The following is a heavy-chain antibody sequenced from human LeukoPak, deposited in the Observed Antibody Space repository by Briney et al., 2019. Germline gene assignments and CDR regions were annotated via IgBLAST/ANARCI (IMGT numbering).Heavy chain of an antibody. V-gene: IGHV4-39*01. CDR3: ASPYYYDSSGYPFYYYGMDV. Sequence: MPSETLSLTCTVSGGSISSSSYYWGWIRQPPGKGLEWIGSIYYSGSTYYNPSLKSRVTISVDTSKNQFSLKLSSVTAADTAVYYCASPYYYDSSGYPFYYYGMDVWGQGTTVTVSS. D-gene: IGHD3-22*01. CDR2: IYYSGST. J-gene: IGHJ6*02. CDR1: GGSISSSSYY.